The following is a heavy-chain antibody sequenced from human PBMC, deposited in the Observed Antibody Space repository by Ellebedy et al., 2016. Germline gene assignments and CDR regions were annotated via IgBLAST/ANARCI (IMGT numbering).Heavy chain of an antibody. CDR3: AKVQGPGLGVGDPVYFSP. V-gene: IGHV1-46*01. Sequence: ASVKVSCXTSGFTFTNYYLHWLRLAPGQGLEWMGIINLHGGNTFYAPKFQGRISMTRDTSTTTVYMELSSLTSEDTALYYCAKVQGPGLGVGDPVYFSPWGQGTLVTVSS. CDR2: INLHGGNT. J-gene: IGHJ5*02. D-gene: IGHD1-26*01. CDR1: GFTFTNYY.